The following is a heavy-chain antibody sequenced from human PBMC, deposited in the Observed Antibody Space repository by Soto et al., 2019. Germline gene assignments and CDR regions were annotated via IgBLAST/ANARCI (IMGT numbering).Heavy chain of an antibody. CDR1: GFPFRSYA. CDR3: GKARYLLVDQPLYFES. Sequence: EAQLLESGGGLVRPGGSLRLSCAASGFPFRSYAMGWVRQAPGKGLEWISVISGSGEITLYTDSVKGRFTISRDFSNNTLSLQMNSLRADDTAIYYCGKARYLLVDQPLYFESWGQGTLVTVSS. J-gene: IGHJ4*02. V-gene: IGHV3-23*01. CDR2: ISGSGEIT. D-gene: IGHD3-9*01.